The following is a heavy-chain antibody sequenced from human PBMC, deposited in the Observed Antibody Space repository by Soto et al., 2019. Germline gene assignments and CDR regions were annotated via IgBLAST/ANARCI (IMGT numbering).Heavy chain of an antibody. CDR2: IYYSGST. Sequence: QVQLQESGPGLVKPSETLSLTCTVSGGSISSYYWRWIRQPPGKGLEWIGYIYYSGSTNYNPSLKRPVTISVDTTKKQFSLKLSSVPAADTAVYYCARFNWYFDLWGRGTLVTVSS. J-gene: IGHJ2*01. CDR3: ARFNWYFDL. CDR1: GGSISSYY. V-gene: IGHV4-59*08.